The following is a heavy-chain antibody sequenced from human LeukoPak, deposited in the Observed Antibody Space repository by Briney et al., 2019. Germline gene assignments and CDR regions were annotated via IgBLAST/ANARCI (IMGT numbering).Heavy chain of an antibody. D-gene: IGHD3-10*01. J-gene: IGHJ5*02. Sequence: SETLSLTCAVYGGSFSGYYWSWIRQPPGKGLEWIGEINHSGSTNYNPSLKSRVTISVDTSKNQFSLKLSSVTAADTAVYYCAKPSRLSGIYYKGPLDPWARGPLVTVSS. V-gene: IGHV4-34*01. CDR2: INHSGST. CDR1: GGSFSGYY. CDR3: AKPSRLSGIYYKGPLDP.